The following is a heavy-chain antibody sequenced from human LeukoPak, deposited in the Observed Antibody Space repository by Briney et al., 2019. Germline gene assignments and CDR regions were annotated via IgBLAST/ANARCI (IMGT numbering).Heavy chain of an antibody. J-gene: IGHJ6*02. D-gene: IGHD3-10*01. CDR3: ARDGMVRGILDYPGMDV. CDR2: SIPILGIA. CDR1: GGTFMNYA. V-gene: IGHV1-69*04. Sequence: SSVKVSCKASGGTFMNYAISWVRQAPGQGLEWLGRSIPILGIADYAQKFTGRVTISADISTSTVYMELRSLRSEDTAVFYCARDGMVRGILDYPGMDVWGQGTTVTVSS.